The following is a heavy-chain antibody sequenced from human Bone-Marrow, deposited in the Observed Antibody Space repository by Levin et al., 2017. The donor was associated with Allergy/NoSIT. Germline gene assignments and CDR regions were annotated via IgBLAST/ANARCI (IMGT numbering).Heavy chain of an antibody. CDR1: DGSFSGFY. CDR3: ARGGRLAARGSYFDF. Sequence: MPSETLSLTCDVFDGSFSGFYWSWLRQTPERGLEWIGEISRSEITNYNPSLTSRVTISWDTSKNQFNLRLNSVTAADTAVYYCARGGRLAARGSYFDFWGQGTLVTVSS. V-gene: IGHV4-34*01. CDR2: ISRSEIT. J-gene: IGHJ4*02. D-gene: IGHD6-6*01.